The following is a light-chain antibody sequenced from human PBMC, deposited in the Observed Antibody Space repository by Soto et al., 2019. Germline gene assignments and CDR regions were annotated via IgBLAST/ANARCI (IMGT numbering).Light chain of an antibody. CDR1: QGISSY. CDR2: ASS. V-gene: IGKV1-9*01. Sequence: DIQLTQSPSFLSASVGDRVTISCRASQGISSYLAWYQQTPRKAPKLLIYASSTLQSGVPSRFSGSGSGTEFTLTIGSLQPEDFATYYCQQLNTFPVTFGQGTRLDI. CDR3: QQLNTFPVT. J-gene: IGKJ5*01.